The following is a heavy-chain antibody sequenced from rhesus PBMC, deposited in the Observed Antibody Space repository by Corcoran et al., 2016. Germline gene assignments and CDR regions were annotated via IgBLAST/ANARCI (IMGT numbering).Heavy chain of an antibody. V-gene: IGHV3S5*01. CDR3: ARLYSGSWNVLDY. J-gene: IGHJ4*01. CDR1: GFTFSSYG. D-gene: IGHD6-25*01. CDR2: ISNGGGST. Sequence: EVQLVESGGGLVQPGGSLRLSCAASGFTFSSYGMSWVRQAPGKGLEWVSYISNGGGSTYSADSVKGRFTISRDNSKNTLSLQMNSLRAEDTAVYYCARLYSGSWNVLDYWGQGVLVTVSS.